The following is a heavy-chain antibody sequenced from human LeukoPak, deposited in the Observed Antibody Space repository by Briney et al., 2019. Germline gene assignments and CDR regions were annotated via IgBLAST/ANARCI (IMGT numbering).Heavy chain of an antibody. CDR3: VRGHSVYDFLVY. J-gene: IGHJ4*02. Sequence: GGSLRLSCAASGFTFSNYNMIWVRQAPGKGLEWLSFISGSSTSIQYADSVRGRITISRDNAKNSLFLQINGPRADDSAVYYCVRGHSVYDFLVYWGQGVLVTVSS. CDR1: GFTFSNYN. V-gene: IGHV3-48*01. CDR2: ISGSSTSI. D-gene: IGHD5/OR15-5a*01.